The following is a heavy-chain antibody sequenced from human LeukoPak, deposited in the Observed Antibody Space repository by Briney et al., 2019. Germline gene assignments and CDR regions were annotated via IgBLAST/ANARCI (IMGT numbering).Heavy chain of an antibody. J-gene: IGHJ4*02. CDR3: ARKGYCSSTSCYNFDY. V-gene: IGHV4-38-2*01. CDR1: GYSISSGYY. CDR2: IYYSGNT. Sequence: PSETLSLTCAVPGYSISSGYYWGWIRQPPGKGLEWIGSIYYSGNTYYNPSLRSRVTISVDTSKNQFSLKLSSVSAADTAVYYCARKGYCSSTSCYNFDYWGQGTLVTVSS. D-gene: IGHD2-2*01.